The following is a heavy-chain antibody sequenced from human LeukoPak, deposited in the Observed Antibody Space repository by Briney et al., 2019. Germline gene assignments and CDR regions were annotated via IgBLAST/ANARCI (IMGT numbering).Heavy chain of an antibody. CDR2: MWYDGSNK. CDR3: ARERRGTVTDYYYYGMDV. D-gene: IGHD4-17*01. V-gene: IGHV3-33*01. CDR1: GFTFSSYG. J-gene: IGHJ6*02. Sequence: GRSLRLSCAASGFTFSSYGMHWVRQAPGKGLEWVAVMWYDGSNKYYADSVKGRFTISRDNSKNTLYLQMNSLRAEDTAVYYCARERRGTVTDYYYYGMDVWGQGTTVTVSS.